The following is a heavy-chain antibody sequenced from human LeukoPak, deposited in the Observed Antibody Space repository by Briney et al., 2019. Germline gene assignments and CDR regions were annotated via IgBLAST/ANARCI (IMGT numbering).Heavy chain of an antibody. CDR3: AKGGVLRYFDWSEDAFDI. CDR1: GFTFDDYA. D-gene: IGHD3-9*01. J-gene: IGHJ3*02. CDR2: NSWNSGNI. Sequence: GGSLRLSCAASGFTFDDYAMHWVRQAPGKGLEWVSGNSWNSGNIDYADSVKGRFTISRDNAKNSLYLQMNSLRAEDTALYYCAKGGVLRYFDWSEDAFDIWGQGTMVTVSS. V-gene: IGHV3-9*01.